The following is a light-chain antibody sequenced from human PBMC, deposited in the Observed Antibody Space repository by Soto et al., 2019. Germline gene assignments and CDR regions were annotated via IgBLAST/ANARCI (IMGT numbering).Light chain of an antibody. CDR3: CPYAGSYTYV. CDR2: DVS. V-gene: IGLV2-11*01. J-gene: IGLJ1*01. Sequence: QSVLTQPRSVSGSPGQSVTISCTGTSSGVGGYNYVSWYQQHPGKAPKLMIYDVSKRPSGVPDRFSGSKSGNTASLTISGLQAEDEADYYCCPYAGSYTYVFGTGTKVTVL. CDR1: SSGVGGYNY.